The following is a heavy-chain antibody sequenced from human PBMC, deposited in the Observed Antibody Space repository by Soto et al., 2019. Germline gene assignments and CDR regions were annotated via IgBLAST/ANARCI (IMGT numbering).Heavy chain of an antibody. CDR1: GGTFSSYA. Sequence: QVQLVQSGAEVKKPGSSVKVSCKASGGTFSSYAISWVRQAPGQGLEWMGGIIPIFGTANYAQKFQGRVTITADESTSTAYMELSSLRSEDTAVYYCARCLLYYYDISGSTRHAFDIWGQGTMVTVSS. CDR3: ARCLLYYYDISGSTRHAFDI. CDR2: IIPIFGTA. V-gene: IGHV1-69*01. J-gene: IGHJ3*02. D-gene: IGHD3-22*01.